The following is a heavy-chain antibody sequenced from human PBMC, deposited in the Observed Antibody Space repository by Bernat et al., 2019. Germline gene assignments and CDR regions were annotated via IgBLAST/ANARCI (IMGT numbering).Heavy chain of an antibody. J-gene: IGHJ3*02. CDR1: GFTFMSYG. Sequence: QVQLVESGGGVVQPGRSLRLSCAASGFTFMSYGMHWVRQAPGKGLEWVAVISHDGSHKNYGDSVKGRFTVSRDNSKNTLYVQMNSLRAEDTAVYYCAKDGRWLGESRLSDAFDMWGQGTLVTVSS. D-gene: IGHD2-2*01. CDR3: AKDGRWLGESRLSDAFDM. CDR2: ISHDGSHK. V-gene: IGHV3-30*18.